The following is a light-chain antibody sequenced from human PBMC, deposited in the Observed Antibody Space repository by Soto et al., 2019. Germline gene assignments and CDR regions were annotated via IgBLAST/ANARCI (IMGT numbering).Light chain of an antibody. CDR1: SSDVGGYNY. CDR3: AAWDDCLNGVV. CDR2: EVS. V-gene: IGLV2-8*01. J-gene: IGLJ2*01. Sequence: QSALTQPPSASGSPGQSVTISCTGTSSDVGGYNYVSWYQQHPGKAPKLMIYEVSKRPSGVPDRFSGSKSGNTASLTVSGLQAEDEADYYCAAWDDCLNGVVFGGGTKLTVL.